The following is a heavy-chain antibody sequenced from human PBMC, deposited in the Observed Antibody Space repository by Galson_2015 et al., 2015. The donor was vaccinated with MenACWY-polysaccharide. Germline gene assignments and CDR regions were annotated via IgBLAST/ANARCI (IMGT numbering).Heavy chain of an antibody. Sequence: SLRLSCAASGFISSSCWMSWVRQAPGKGLEWVANIKQDGSEKYYVDSVKGRFTISRDNAKNSLYLQMNTLRVEDTGVYFCAREPNVAVVTRFAYWGQGTLVTVSS. D-gene: IGHD5-18*01. V-gene: IGHV3-7*01. CDR1: GFISSSCW. CDR2: IKQDGSEK. CDR3: AREPNVAVVTRFAY. J-gene: IGHJ4*02.